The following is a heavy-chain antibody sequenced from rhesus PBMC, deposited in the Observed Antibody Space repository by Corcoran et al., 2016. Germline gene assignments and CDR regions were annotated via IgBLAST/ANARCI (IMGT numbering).Heavy chain of an antibody. CDR3: ARDLGYYNIWTGYYTNFDY. D-gene: IGHD3-3*01. V-gene: IGHV4-65*01. CDR2: ISGSSGST. J-gene: IGHJ4*01. CDR1: GGSVSSSNW. Sequence: QVQLQESGPGLVKPSETLSLTCAVSGGSVSSSNWWSWIRPPPGQGLEWVGYISGSSGSTYYNPPLKSRVTISTDTSKNQFSLKLSSVTAADTAVYYCARDLGYYNIWTGYYTNFDYWGQGVLVTVSS.